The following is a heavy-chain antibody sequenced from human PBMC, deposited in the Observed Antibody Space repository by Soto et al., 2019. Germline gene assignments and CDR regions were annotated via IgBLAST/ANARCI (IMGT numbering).Heavy chain of an antibody. J-gene: IGHJ4*02. V-gene: IGHV4-59*01. D-gene: IGHD3-16*02. Sequence: QVQLQESGPGLVQPSETLSLTCVGVSFGTYYWSWIRQPPGKGPEWLGYIFSSEHFKYNPSLTGRLTISVDPSKNHVSLGLSFVTAADTTVYYCAREGGGYRFDHWGQGTLVTVSS. CDR2: IFSSEHF. CDR3: AREGGGYRFDH. CDR1: VSFGTYY.